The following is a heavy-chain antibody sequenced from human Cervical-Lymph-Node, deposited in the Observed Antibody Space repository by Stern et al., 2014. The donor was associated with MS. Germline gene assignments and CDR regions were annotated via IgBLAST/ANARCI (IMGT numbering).Heavy chain of an antibody. V-gene: IGHV4-39*01. CDR1: GDSISSYTHY. CDR2: VYYSRAT. CDR3: AKHACTGAACPFDL. D-gene: IGHD2-8*02. J-gene: IGHJ4*02. Sequence: QVQLQESGPGLVKPSETLSLTCAVSGDSISSYTHYWAWIRQPPGKGLEWIGSVYYSRATYYNPSLKCPVTISVDTSKNPFPLGLNSVTAADTAVYYCAKHACTGAACPFDLWGQGTLVTVSS.